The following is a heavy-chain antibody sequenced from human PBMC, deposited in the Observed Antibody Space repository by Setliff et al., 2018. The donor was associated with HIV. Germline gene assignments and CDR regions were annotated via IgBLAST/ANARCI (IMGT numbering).Heavy chain of an antibody. CDR3: ARGLEIDY. CDR2: MNPNSGNT. Sequence: ASVKVSCKASGYTFTSYGISWVRQATGQGLEWMGWMNPNSGNTGYVQKFQDRVTMTRNTSISTAYMELSSLRSEDTAVYYCARGLEIDYWGQGTLVTVS. J-gene: IGHJ4*02. D-gene: IGHD1-1*01. V-gene: IGHV1-8*02. CDR1: GYTFTSYG.